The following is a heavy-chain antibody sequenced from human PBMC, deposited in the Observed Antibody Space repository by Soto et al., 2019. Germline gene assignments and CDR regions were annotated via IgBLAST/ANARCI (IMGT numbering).Heavy chain of an antibody. CDR3: ASRPYDYYCYGMDV. V-gene: IGHV1-69*12. D-gene: IGHD4-17*01. CDR1: GGTFSSYA. J-gene: IGHJ6*02. CDR2: IIPIFGTA. Sequence: QVQLVQSGAEVKKPGSSVKVSCKASGGTFSSYAISWVRQAPGQGLEWMGGIIPIFGTANYAQKFQGRVTXXAXEXXSTAYMELSSLRSEDTAVYYCASRPYDYYCYGMDVWGQGTTVTVSS.